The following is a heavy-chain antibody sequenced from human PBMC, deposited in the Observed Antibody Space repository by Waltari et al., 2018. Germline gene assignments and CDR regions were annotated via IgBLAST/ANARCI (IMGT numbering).Heavy chain of an antibody. CDR1: GFTFSNYD. Sequence: VQLLESGGGLVQPGGSLGLSCAACGFTFSNYDMSWVRQAPGKGLEWVSVIYNFGSTHYGDSVKGRFTISRDNSKNTLYLQMNSLRAEDTAVYYCAKDGGGVTFDIWGQGTMVTVSS. J-gene: IGHJ3*02. CDR2: IYNFGST. D-gene: IGHD2-8*02. V-gene: IGHV3-23*03. CDR3: AKDGGGVTFDI.